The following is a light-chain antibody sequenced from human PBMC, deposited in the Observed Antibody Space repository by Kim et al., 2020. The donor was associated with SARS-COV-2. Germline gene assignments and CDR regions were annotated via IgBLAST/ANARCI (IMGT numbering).Light chain of an antibody. Sequence: EIVLTQSPGTLSLSPGERATLSCRASQSVSSSYLAWYQQKPGQAPRLLIYGASSRATGIPDRFSGSGSGTDFTLTISRLEPEDFAMYYCQQYCSSPVTFGGGTKVDIK. CDR3: QQYCSSPVT. V-gene: IGKV3-20*01. CDR1: QSVSSSY. CDR2: GAS. J-gene: IGKJ4*01.